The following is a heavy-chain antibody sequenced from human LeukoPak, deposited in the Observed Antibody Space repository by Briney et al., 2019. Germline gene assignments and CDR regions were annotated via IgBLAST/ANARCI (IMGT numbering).Heavy chain of an antibody. CDR1: GGSFSGYY. CDR3: ARRASITMVRGPSSPFDY. Sequence: PSETLSLTCAVYGGSFSGYYWSWIRQPPGKGLEWIGEINHSGSTNYNPSLKSRVTISVDTSKNQFSLKLSSVTAADTAVYYCARRASITMVRGPSSPFDYWGQGTLVTVSS. V-gene: IGHV4-34*01. D-gene: IGHD3-10*01. CDR2: INHSGST. J-gene: IGHJ4*02.